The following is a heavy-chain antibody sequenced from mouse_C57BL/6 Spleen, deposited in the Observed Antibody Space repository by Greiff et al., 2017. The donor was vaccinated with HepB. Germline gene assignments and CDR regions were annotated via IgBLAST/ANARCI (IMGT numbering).Heavy chain of an antibody. CDR1: GYTFTDYY. Sequence: EVQLQQSGPELVKSGASVKISCKASGYTFTDYYMNWVKQSHGKSLEWIGDINPNNGGTSYNQKFKGKATLTVDKSSSTAYMELRSLTSEDSAVYYCAHLDYWGQGTSVTVSS. J-gene: IGHJ4*01. V-gene: IGHV1-26*01. CDR2: INPNNGGT. CDR3: AHLDY.